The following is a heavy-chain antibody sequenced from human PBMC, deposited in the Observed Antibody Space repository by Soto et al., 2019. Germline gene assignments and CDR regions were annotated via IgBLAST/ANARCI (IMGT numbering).Heavy chain of an antibody. J-gene: IGHJ4*02. D-gene: IGHD3-16*01. CDR2: LHYNGFV. CDR3: ARSGHTFAGVF. CDR1: GASMTEYY. V-gene: IGHV4-59*01. Sequence: SETLSLTCTVSGASMTEYYGSWIRQSPGKGLEHIGYLHYNGFVEYSPSLRSRASISMDTSENQFSLRLTSVSAADTAIYYCARSGHTFAGVFWGRGILVTVSS.